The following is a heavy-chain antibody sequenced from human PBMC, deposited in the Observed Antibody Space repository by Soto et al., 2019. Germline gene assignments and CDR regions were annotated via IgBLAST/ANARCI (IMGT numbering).Heavy chain of an antibody. D-gene: IGHD2-2*02. Sequence: GGSLRLSCAASGFTFSSYAMDWVRQAPGKGPEWVSAIGTNGDTYYADAVKGRFTISRDNLKTTLYLQMNSLRAEDTALYYCAKKYPGTRPFDYWGQGTLVTVSS. CDR1: GFTFSSYA. V-gene: IGHV3-23*01. J-gene: IGHJ4*02. CDR3: AKKYPGTRPFDY. CDR2: IGTNGDT.